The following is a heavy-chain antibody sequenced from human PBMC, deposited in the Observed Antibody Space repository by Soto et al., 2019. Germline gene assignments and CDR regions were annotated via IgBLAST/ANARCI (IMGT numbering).Heavy chain of an antibody. D-gene: IGHD3-10*01. CDR3: ARGRLYGSGSYNYYMDV. J-gene: IGHJ6*03. V-gene: IGHV3-7*01. CDR2: IKQDGSEK. Sequence: GGSLRLSCAASGFTFSSYWMSWVRQAPGKGLEWVANIKQDGSEKYYVDSVKGRFTISRDNAKNSLYLQMNSLRAEDTAVYYCARGRLYGSGSYNYYMDVWGKGTTVTVSS. CDR1: GFTFSSYW.